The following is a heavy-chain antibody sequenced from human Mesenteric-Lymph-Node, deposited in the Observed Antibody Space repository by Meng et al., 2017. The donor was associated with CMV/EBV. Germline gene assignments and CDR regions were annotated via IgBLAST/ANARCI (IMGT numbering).Heavy chain of an antibody. CDR3: ARARANYDILTGYGY. CDR1: GYTFTNYA. Sequence: SGYTFTNYAMHWVRQAPGQRLEWMGWINAGNGNTKYSQKFQGRVTITRDTSASTAYMELSSLRSEDTAVYYCARARANYDILTGYGYWGQGTLVTVSS. CDR2: INAGNGNT. J-gene: IGHJ4*02. V-gene: IGHV1-3*01. D-gene: IGHD3-9*01.